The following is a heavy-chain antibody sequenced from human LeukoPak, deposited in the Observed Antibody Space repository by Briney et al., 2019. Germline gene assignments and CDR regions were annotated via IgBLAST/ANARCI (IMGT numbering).Heavy chain of an antibody. Sequence: GGSLRLSCDASGFTFSRFSMNWVRQAPGQGLDWISFISPSSSSMYFADSVQGGFTISRDNVENSRFLCMSDLRGDDTADYYCASEGVETFMAESIFDLWGRRPVATVSS. D-gene: IGHD5-18*01. CDR1: GFTFSRFS. J-gene: IGHJ4*01. CDR3: ASEGVETFMAESIFDL. V-gene: IGHV3-48*04. CDR2: ISPSSSSM.